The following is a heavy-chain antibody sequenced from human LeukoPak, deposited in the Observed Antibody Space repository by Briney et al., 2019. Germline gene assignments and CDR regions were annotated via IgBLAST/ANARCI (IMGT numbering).Heavy chain of an antibody. D-gene: IGHD3-22*01. Sequence: GGSLRLSCAASGFTFSSYGMHWVRQAPGKGLEWVAVISYDGSNKYYADSVKGRFTISRDNSKNTLYLQMNSLRAEDTAVYYCAIRYAKYYYDSSGYQSLPYWGQGTLVTVSS. V-gene: IGHV3-30*03. J-gene: IGHJ4*02. CDR2: ISYDGSNK. CDR1: GFTFSSYG. CDR3: AIRYAKYYYDSSGYQSLPY.